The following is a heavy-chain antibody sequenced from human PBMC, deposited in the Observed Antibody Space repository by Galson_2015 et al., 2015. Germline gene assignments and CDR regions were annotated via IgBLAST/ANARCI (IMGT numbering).Heavy chain of an antibody. CDR1: GFTVSSNY. D-gene: IGHD3-22*01. J-gene: IGHJ4*02. CDR3: ARDFQDSSGYYGSDY. CDR2: IYSGGDT. Sequence: SLRLSCAVSGFTVSSNYMSWVRQAPGKGLEWVSVIYSGGDTDYTDSVKGRFTISRDDSKNTLYLQMNSLRAEDTAVYYCARDFQDSSGYYGSDYWGQGTLVTVSS. V-gene: IGHV3-53*01.